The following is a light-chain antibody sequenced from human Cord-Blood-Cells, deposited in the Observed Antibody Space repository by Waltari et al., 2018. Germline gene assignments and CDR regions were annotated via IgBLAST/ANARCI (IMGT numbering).Light chain of an antibody. J-gene: IGLJ2*01. Sequence: QSALTQPASVSGSPGQSITISCTGTSSDVGGYNYVSWYQQHPGKAPKLMFYDVSNRPSGVSKRFSGSKSGNTASLTISGIQAEDEADYYCSSYTSSSTVVFGGGTKLTVL. CDR1: SSDVGGYNY. CDR3: SSYTSSSTVV. CDR2: DVS. V-gene: IGLV2-14*01.